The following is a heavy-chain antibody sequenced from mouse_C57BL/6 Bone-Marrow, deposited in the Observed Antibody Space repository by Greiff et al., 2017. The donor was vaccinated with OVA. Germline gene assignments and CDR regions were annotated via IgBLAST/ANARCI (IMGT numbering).Heavy chain of an antibody. CDR3: ARSGHYGNYVRFAY. D-gene: IGHD2-1*01. Sequence: QVHVKQSGAELVKPGASVKLSCKASGYTFTSYWMHWVKQRPGRGLEWIGRIDPNSGGTKYNEKFKSKATLTVDKPSSTAYMQLSSLTSEDSAVYYCARSGHYGNYVRFAYWGQGTLVTVSA. CDR2: IDPNSGGT. CDR1: GYTFTSYW. V-gene: IGHV1-62-3*01. J-gene: IGHJ3*01.